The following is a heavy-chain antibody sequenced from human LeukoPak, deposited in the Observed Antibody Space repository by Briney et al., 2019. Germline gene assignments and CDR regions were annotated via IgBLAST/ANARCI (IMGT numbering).Heavy chain of an antibody. V-gene: IGHV3-9*03. J-gene: IGHJ2*01. Sequence: PGRSLRLYCAASGFTFDDYAMHWVRQAPGKGLEWVSGISWNSGSIGYADSVKGRFTISRDNAKNSLYLQMNSLRAEDMALYYCAKDISAAGTFWYFDLWGRGTLVTVSS. CDR2: ISWNSGSI. CDR1: GFTFDDYA. D-gene: IGHD6-13*01. CDR3: AKDISAAGTFWYFDL.